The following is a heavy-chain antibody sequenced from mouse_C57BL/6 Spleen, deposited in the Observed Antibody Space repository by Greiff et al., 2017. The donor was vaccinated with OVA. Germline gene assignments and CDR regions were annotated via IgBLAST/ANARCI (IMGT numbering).Heavy chain of an antibody. CDR1: GYTFTSYW. J-gene: IGHJ3*01. Sequence: QVQLQQPGAELVRPGTSVKLSCKASGYTFTSYWMHWVKQRPGQGLEWIGVIDPSDSYPNYNQKFKGKATLTVDTSSSTAYMQLSSLTSEDSAVYYCARGYDAWFAYWGQGTLVTVSA. V-gene: IGHV1-59*01. CDR2: IDPSDSYP. D-gene: IGHD2-10*02. CDR3: ARGYDAWFAY.